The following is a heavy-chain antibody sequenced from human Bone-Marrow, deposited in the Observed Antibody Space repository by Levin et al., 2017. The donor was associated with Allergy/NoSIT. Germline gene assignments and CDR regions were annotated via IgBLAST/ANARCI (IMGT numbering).Heavy chain of an antibody. CDR2: IRTKTYGGAP. J-gene: IGHJ4*02. D-gene: IGHD1-26*01. CDR1: GFTLGNYA. CDR3: TRERTDGASDY. Sequence: GESLKISCTTSGFTLGNYAMAWVRQAPGKGLEWVGFIRTKTYGGAPEYAASVEGRFTFSRDDFTSSAYLQMNSLKIEDTAVYYCTRERTDGASDYWGQGTLVTVSS. V-gene: IGHV3-49*04.